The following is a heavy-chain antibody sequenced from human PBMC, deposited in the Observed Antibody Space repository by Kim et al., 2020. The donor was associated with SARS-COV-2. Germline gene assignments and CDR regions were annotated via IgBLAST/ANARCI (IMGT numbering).Heavy chain of an antibody. CDR3: ARDRGVYSSGWDSPWFDP. J-gene: IGHJ5*02. D-gene: IGHD6-19*01. Sequence: SETLSLTCTVSGGSISSYYWSWIRQPPGKGLEWIGYIYYSGSTNYNPSLKSRVTISVDTSKNQFSLKLSSVTAADTAVYYCARDRGVYSSGWDSPWFDP. CDR1: GGSISSYY. CDR2: IYYSGST. V-gene: IGHV4-59*01.